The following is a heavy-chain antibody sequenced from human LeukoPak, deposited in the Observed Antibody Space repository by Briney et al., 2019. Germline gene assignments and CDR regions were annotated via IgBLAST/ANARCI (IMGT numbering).Heavy chain of an antibody. CDR2: INHSGST. V-gene: IGHV4-34*01. CDR1: GGSFSGYY. J-gene: IGHJ4*02. CDR3: ARRNYYGSGSYNV. D-gene: IGHD3-10*01. Sequence: PSETLSLTCAVYGGSFSGYYWSWIRQPPGKGLEWIGEINHSGSTNYNPSLKSRVTISVDTSKSQFSLKLSSVTAADTAVYYCARRNYYGSGSYNVWGQGTLVTVSS.